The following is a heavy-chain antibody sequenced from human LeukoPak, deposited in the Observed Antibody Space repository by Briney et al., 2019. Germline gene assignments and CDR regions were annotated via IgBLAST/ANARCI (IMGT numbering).Heavy chain of an antibody. CDR3: AKGYLSGDSSGYHFDY. CDR1: GFTFSNYA. V-gene: IGHV3-23*01. D-gene: IGHD3-22*01. CDR2: ISGSGGST. Sequence: GSLRLSCAASGFTFSNYAMSWVRQAPGKGLEWVSSISGSGGSTYYADSVKGRFTISRDNSKNTLYLQMNSLRAEDTAVYYCAKGYLSGDSSGYHFDYWGQGTLVTVSS. J-gene: IGHJ4*02.